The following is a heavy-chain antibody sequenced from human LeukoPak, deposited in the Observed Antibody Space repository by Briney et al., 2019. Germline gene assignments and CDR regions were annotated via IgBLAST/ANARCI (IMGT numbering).Heavy chain of an antibody. CDR2: IIPILGIA. D-gene: IGHD3-10*01. CDR3: ARELLWFGELMGN. CDR1: GGTFSSYA. J-gene: IGHJ4*02. V-gene: IGHV1-69*04. Sequence: GASVKVSRKASGGTFSSYAISWVRQAPGQGLEWMGRIIPILGIANYAQKFQGRVTITADKSTSTAYMELSSLRSEDTAVYYCARELLWFGELMGNWGQGTLVTVSS.